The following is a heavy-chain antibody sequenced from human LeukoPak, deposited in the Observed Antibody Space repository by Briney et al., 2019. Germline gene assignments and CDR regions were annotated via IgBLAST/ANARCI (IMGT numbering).Heavy chain of an antibody. V-gene: IGHV3-23*01. J-gene: IGHJ4*02. D-gene: IGHD2-2*01. CDR1: GFTFSSYA. Sequence: GGSLRLSCAASGFTFSSYAIGWVRQAPGKWLEWVSAIGGSGGSTYYADSVKGRFAISRDNSKNTLYLQMSSLRAEDTAVYYCAKQGSKSQRYYFDYWGQGTLVTVSS. CDR2: IGGSGGST. CDR3: AKQGSKSQRYYFDY.